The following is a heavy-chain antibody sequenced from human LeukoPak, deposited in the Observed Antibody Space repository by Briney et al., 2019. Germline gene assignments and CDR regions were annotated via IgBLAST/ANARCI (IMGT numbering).Heavy chain of an antibody. J-gene: IGHJ4*02. V-gene: IGHV3-33*01. D-gene: IGHD2-21*02. CDR1: GFIIHNFG. CDR3: ARGPPLIVVVTAALDY. CDR2: IWYDGSNK. Sequence: GTSLRLSCTASGFIIHNFGMHWVRQAPGKGLEWVAVIWYDGSNKYYADSVKGRFTISRDNSKNTLYLQMNSLRAEDTAVYYCARGPPLIVVVTAALDYWGQGTLVTVSS.